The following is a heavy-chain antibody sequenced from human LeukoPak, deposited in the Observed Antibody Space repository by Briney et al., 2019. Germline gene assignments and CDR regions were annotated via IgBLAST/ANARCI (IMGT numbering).Heavy chain of an antibody. CDR1: GGSISSSSYY. CDR2: IYYSGST. Sequence: SETLSLTCTVSGGSISSSSYYWGWIRQPPGKGLEWIGSIYYSGSTYYNPSLKSRVTISVDTSKNQFSLKLSSVTAADTAVYYCASLLWIQLWLRDYWGQGTLVTVSS. CDR3: ASLLWIQLWLRDY. D-gene: IGHD5-18*01. J-gene: IGHJ4*02. V-gene: IGHV4-39*07.